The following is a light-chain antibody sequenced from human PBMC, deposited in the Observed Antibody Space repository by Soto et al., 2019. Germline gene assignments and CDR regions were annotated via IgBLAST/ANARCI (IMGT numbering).Light chain of an antibody. V-gene: IGLV2-14*02. J-gene: IGLJ1*01. Sequence: QSVLPQPASLSGSPGQSIAISCTGTSSDVGSHDLVSWYQQQSGKVPKLIIYDVSSRPSGVSNRFSGSKSGNTASLTISGLQAEDEADYYCSSFTSTTTYVFGTGTKVTVL. CDR2: DVS. CDR1: SSDVGSHDL. CDR3: SSFTSTTTYV.